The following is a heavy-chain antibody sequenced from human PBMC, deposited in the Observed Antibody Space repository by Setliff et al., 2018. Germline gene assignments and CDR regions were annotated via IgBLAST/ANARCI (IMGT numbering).Heavy chain of an antibody. CDR2: IKRESDGGTT. D-gene: IGHD5-18*01. CDR1: GFTFSNAW. V-gene: IGHV3-15*01. Sequence: PVGSLRLSCAASGFTFSNAWMSWVRQAPGKGLEWVGRIKRESDGGTTDYAAPVKGRFTISRDDSKSTLYLQMNSLKTEDTAVYYCISLWLGYYGLDVWGQGTTVTVSS. CDR3: ISLWLGYYGLDV. J-gene: IGHJ6*02.